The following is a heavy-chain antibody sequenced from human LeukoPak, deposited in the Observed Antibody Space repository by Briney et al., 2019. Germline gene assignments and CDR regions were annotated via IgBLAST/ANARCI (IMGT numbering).Heavy chain of an antibody. Sequence: GGSLRLSCAASGFTFSSYAMSWVRQAPGKGLEWVSAISGSGGSTYYADSVRGRFTISRDNSKNTLYLQMNSLRAEDTAVYYCGKDFGRYGFRSYFDYWGQGTLVTVSS. CDR1: GFTFSSYA. CDR3: GKDFGRYGFRSYFDY. D-gene: IGHD5-18*01. J-gene: IGHJ4*02. CDR2: ISGSGGST. V-gene: IGHV3-23*01.